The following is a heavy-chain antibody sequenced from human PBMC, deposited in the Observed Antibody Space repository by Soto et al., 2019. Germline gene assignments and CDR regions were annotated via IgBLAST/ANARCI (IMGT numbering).Heavy chain of an antibody. CDR2: IKSKTDGGTT. Sequence: GGSLRLSCAASGFTFSNAWMSWVRQAPGKGLEWVGRIKSKTDGGTTDYAAPVKGRFTISRDDSKNTLYLQMNSLKTEDTAVYYCTTEKTYYYGSGSLWGYFDYWGQGTLVTVSS. D-gene: IGHD3-10*01. CDR3: TTEKTYYYGSGSLWGYFDY. V-gene: IGHV3-15*01. J-gene: IGHJ4*02. CDR1: GFTFSNAW.